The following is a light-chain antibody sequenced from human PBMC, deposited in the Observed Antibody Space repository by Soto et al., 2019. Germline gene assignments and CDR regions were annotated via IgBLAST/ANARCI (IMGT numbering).Light chain of an antibody. J-gene: IGLJ2*01. CDR1: SSNIGSNT. CDR3: AGWDDSLKGVI. V-gene: IGLV1-44*01. Sequence: QSVLTQPPSASGTPGQRVTISCSRSSSNIGSNTVNWYQQVPGTAPKLLISANNLRPSGVPDRFSASKSGTSASLAIRGLQSEDEADYYCAGWDDSLKGVIFGGGTKLTVL. CDR2: ANN.